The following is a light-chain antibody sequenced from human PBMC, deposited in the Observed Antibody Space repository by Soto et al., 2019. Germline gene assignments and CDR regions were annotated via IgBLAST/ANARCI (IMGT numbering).Light chain of an antibody. CDR1: QSFLYSSNNKNY. Sequence: DIVMTQSPDSLTVSLGGRARINCRSSQSFLYSSNNKNYLAWYQQKAGQPPRLLINWASTRDSGVPDRFSGSGSGTDFTLTVCSLQAEDAADYSCEQYFRTPISFGGGTKVDIK. CDR3: EQYFRTPIS. V-gene: IGKV4-1*01. CDR2: WAS. J-gene: IGKJ4*01.